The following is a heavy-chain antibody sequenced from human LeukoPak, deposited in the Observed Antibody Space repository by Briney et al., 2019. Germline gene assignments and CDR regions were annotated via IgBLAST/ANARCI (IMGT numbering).Heavy chain of an antibody. CDR1: GFTFSDYY. CDR2: IRNRAKSHTT. D-gene: IGHD7-27*01. J-gene: IGHJ4*02. Sequence: PGGSLRLSCAASGFTFSDYYMEWVRQAPGKGLEWVGRIRNRAKSHTTEYVASVKGRFIISRDDSKNLLYLQMNSLKTEDTAVYFCVRAITGDPRYFDYWGQGTLVTVSS. CDR3: VRAITGDPRYFDY. V-gene: IGHV3-72*01.